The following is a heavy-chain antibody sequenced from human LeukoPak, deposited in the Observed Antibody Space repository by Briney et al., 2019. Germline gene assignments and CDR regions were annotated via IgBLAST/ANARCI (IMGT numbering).Heavy chain of an antibody. CDR1: GGTFSSYA. CDR2: IIPTFGTA. D-gene: IGHD5-24*01. V-gene: IGHV1-69*13. CDR3: AREGAMATILFDY. J-gene: IGHJ4*02. Sequence: RGASVKVSCKASGGTFSSYAISWVRQAPGQGLEWMGGIIPTFGTANYAQKFQGRVTITADESTSTAYMELSSLRSEDTAVYYCAREGAMATILFDYWGQGTLVTVSS.